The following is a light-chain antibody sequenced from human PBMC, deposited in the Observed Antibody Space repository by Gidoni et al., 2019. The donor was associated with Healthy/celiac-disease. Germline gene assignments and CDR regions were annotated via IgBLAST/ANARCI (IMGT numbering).Light chain of an antibody. V-gene: IGKV1-13*02. J-gene: IGKJ1*01. Sequence: AIQLTQSPSSLSASVGDRVTITCRASQGISSALAWCQQKPGKAPKLLIYDASSLESGVPSRFSGSGSGTDFTLTISSLQPEDFATYYCQQFNSYPPTFGQGTKVEIK. CDR2: DAS. CDR3: QQFNSYPPT. CDR1: QGISSA.